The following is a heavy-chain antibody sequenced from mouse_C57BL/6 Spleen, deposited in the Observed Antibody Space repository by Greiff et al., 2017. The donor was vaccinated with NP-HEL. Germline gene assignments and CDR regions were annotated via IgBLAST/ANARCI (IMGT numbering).Heavy chain of an antibody. Sequence: EVQLQQSGPELVKPGASVKISCKASGYTFTDYYMNWVKQSHGKSLEWIGDINPNNGGTSYNQKFKGKATLTVDKSSSTAYLELRSLTSEDSAVYYCARPAGYYGSSTYYYAMDYWGQGTSVTVSS. CDR2: INPNNGGT. CDR1: GYTFTDYY. V-gene: IGHV1-26*01. CDR3: ARPAGYYGSSTYYYAMDY. J-gene: IGHJ4*01. D-gene: IGHD1-1*01.